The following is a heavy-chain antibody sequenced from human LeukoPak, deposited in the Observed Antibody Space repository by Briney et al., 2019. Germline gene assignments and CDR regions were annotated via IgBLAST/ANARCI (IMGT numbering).Heavy chain of an antibody. J-gene: IGHJ3*02. CDR1: GGSISSGGYS. Sequence: SSETLSLTCAVSGGSISSGGYSWSWIRQPPGKGLEWIGYIYHSGSTYYNPSLKSRVTISVDRSKNQFSLKLSSVTAADTAVYYCARQQRPLSSYYYGSGSYPYESYAFDIWGQGTMVTVSS. V-gene: IGHV4-30-2*01. CDR3: ARQQRPLSSYYYGSGSYPYESYAFDI. CDR2: IYHSGST. D-gene: IGHD3-10*01.